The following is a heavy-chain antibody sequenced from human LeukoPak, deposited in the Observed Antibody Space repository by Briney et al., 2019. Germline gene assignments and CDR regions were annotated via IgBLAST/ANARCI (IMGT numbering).Heavy chain of an antibody. Sequence: GASVKVSCKASGYTFTGYYMHWVRHAPGQGLEWMGWINPNSGGTNYAQKFQGRVTMTRDTSISTAYMELSRLRSDDTAVYYCARDGSGYDYSTFWDYWGQGTLVTVSS. D-gene: IGHD5-12*01. CDR2: INPNSGGT. J-gene: IGHJ4*02. CDR3: ARDGSGYDYSTFWDY. CDR1: GYTFTGYY. V-gene: IGHV1-2*02.